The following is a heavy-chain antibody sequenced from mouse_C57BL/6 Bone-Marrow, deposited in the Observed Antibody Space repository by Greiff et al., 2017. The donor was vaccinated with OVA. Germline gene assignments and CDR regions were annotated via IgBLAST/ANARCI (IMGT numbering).Heavy chain of an antibody. CDR2: INPNNGGT. D-gene: IGHD2-3*01. J-gene: IGHJ4*01. V-gene: IGHV1-18*01. CDR3: ARRWLLRYYYAMDY. CDR1: GYTFTDYN. Sequence: VQLQQSGPELVKPGASVKIPCKASGYTFTDYNMDWVKQSHGKSLEWIGDINPNNGGTIYNQKFKGKATLTVDKSSSTAYMELRSLTSEDTAVYYCARRWLLRYYYAMDYWGQGTSVTVSS.